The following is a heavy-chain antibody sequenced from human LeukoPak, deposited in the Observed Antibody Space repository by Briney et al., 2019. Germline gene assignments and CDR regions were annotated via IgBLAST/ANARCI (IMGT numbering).Heavy chain of an antibody. CDR1: GFTFSSYW. J-gene: IGHJ2*01. V-gene: IGHV3-7*01. CDR3: ARDRVVVVAGYWYFDL. CDR2: IKQDGSEK. Sequence: GGSLRLSCAASGFTFSSYWMSWVRQAPGKGLEWVANIKQDGSEKYYVDSVKGRFTISRDNAKNSLYLQMNSLRAEATAVYYCARDRVVVVAGYWYFDLWGRGTLVTVSS. D-gene: IGHD2-15*01.